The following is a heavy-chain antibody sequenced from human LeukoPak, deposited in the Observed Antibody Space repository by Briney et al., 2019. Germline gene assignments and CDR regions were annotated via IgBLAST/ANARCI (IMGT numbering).Heavy chain of an antibody. CDR3: AKVLSAVVRGVITFEYY. Sequence: GGSLRLSCAAPGFTFSSYGMHCVRDAPGKGLGWVAFIRYDGSNKYYAGSVKGRFTISRDNSKNTLYLQMNRLRAEDKAVYYCAKVLSAVVRGVITFEYYWGEETLVTVSS. V-gene: IGHV3-30*02. J-gene: IGHJ4*02. CDR1: GFTFSSYG. D-gene: IGHD3-10*01. CDR2: IRYDGSNK.